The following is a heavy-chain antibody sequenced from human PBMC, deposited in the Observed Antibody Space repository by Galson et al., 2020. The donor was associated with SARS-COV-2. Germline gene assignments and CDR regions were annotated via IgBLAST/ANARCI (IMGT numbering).Heavy chain of an antibody. V-gene: IGHV3-30*04. CDR3: ARETDDYTSSWYDY. CDR2: ISYDGTKR. CDR1: GFTFSSSA. J-gene: IGHJ4*02. Sequence: GGSLRLSCRASGFTFSSSAMHWVRQAPGKGLEWVAIISYDGTKRYNLDSVKGRFTISRDNSKNTLYLQMDSLTTEDTAVYYCARETDDYTSSWYDYWGQGTLVTVSS. D-gene: IGHD6-13*01.